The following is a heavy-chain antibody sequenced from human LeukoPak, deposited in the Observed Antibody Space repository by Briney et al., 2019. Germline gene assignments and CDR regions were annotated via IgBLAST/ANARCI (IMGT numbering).Heavy chain of an antibody. V-gene: IGHV6-1*01. Sequence: SQTLSLTCAISGDSVSSNSAAWNWIRQSPSRGLEWLGRTYYRSKWYNDYAVSVKSRITINPDTSKNQFSLQLNSVTPEDTAVYYCAREMGPYGLWFGNKGKLFDYWGQGTLVTVSS. J-gene: IGHJ4*02. CDR3: AREMGPYGLWFGNKGKLFDY. D-gene: IGHD3-10*01. CDR1: GDSVSSNSAA. CDR2: TYYRSKWYN.